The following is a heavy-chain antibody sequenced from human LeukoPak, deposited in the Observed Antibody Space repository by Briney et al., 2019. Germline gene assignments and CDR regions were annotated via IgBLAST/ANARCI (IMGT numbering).Heavy chain of an antibody. D-gene: IGHD2-2*02. Sequence: ASVKVSCKASGYTFTSYGISWARQAPGQGLEWMGWISAYNGNTNYAQKLQGRVTMTTDTSTSTAYMELRSLRSDDTAVYYCATTPLGYCSSTSCYRGPDWFDPWGQGTLVTVSS. J-gene: IGHJ5*02. CDR3: ATTPLGYCSSTSCYRGPDWFDP. CDR1: GYTFTSYG. CDR2: ISAYNGNT. V-gene: IGHV1-18*01.